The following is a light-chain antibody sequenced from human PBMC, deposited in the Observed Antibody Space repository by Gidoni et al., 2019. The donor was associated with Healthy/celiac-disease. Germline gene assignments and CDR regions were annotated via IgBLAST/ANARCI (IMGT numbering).Light chain of an antibody. J-gene: IGKJ1*01. Sequence: DIQMPQSPSSLSASVAHRVTITCRASPSISSYLNWYQQKPGKAPKLLIYAASRLQSRVPSRFSGSGSGTDFTLTISRLQPEDFATYYCQRSYSTPRTFGQGTKVEIK. CDR2: AAS. CDR3: QRSYSTPRT. CDR1: PSISSY. V-gene: IGKV1-39*01.